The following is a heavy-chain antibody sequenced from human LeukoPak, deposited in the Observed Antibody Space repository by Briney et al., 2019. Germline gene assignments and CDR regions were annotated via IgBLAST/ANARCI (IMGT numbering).Heavy chain of an antibody. CDR3: ARDGLYSGYDSYFDY. V-gene: IGHV3-30*04. CDR2: ISYDGSNK. Sequence: GSLRLSCAASGFTFSSYAMHWVRQAPGKGLEWGAVISYDGSNKYYADSVKGRFTISRDNSKNTLYLQMNSLRAEDTAVYYCARDGLYSGYDSYFDYWGQGTLVTVSS. CDR1: GFTFSSYA. D-gene: IGHD5-12*01. J-gene: IGHJ4*02.